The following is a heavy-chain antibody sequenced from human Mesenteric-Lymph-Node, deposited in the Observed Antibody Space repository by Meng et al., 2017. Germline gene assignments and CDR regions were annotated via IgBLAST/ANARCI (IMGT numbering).Heavy chain of an antibody. CDR2: IYSTGKT. Sequence: SETLSLTCSVSGGSISSYYWYWIRPPPGKGLEWIGYIYSTGKTSYNPSLKSRLTISIDTSQKYFSLTLTSVTAADTGVYYCASGFVGARGRIDSWGQGTLVTVSS. CDR3: ASGFVGARGRIDS. CDR1: GGSISSYY. J-gene: IGHJ4*02. D-gene: IGHD1-26*01. V-gene: IGHV4-59*01.